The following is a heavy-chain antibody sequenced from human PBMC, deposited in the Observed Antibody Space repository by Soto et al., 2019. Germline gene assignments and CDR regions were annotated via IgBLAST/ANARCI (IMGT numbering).Heavy chain of an antibody. D-gene: IGHD3-10*01. CDR2: ISSSSSYI. CDR1: GFTFSSYS. Sequence: GGSLRLSCAASGFTFSSYSMNWVRQAPGKGLEWVSSISSSSSYIYYADSVKGRFTISRDNAKNSLYLQMNSLRAEDTAVYYCARDPETMVRGSEFDYWGQGTLVTVSS. J-gene: IGHJ4*02. V-gene: IGHV3-21*01. CDR3: ARDPETMVRGSEFDY.